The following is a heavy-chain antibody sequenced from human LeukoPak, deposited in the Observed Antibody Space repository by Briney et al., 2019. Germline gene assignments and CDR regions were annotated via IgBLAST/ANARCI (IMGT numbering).Heavy chain of an antibody. J-gene: IGHJ4*02. CDR2: INHSGST. CDR1: GGSFSGYY. CDR3: ARGVGYDFWSGWVH. D-gene: IGHD3-3*01. Sequence: SETLSLTCAVYGGSFSGYYWSWIRQPPGKGLEWIGEINHSGSTNYNPSLKSRVTISVDTSKNQFSLKLSSVTAADTAVYYCARGVGYDFWSGWVHWGQGTLVTVSS. V-gene: IGHV4-34*01.